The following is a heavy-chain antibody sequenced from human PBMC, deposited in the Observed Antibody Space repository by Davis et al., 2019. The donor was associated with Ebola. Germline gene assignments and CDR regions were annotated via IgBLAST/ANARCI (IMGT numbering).Heavy chain of an antibody. Sequence: MPSETLSLTCAVSGGSISSGGYPWSWIRQPPGKGQEWIGYIYHSGSTYYNPSLKSRVTISVDRSKNQFSLKLSSVTAADTAVYYCARGTRGYSYGLFDYWGQGTLVTVSS. D-gene: IGHD5-18*01. J-gene: IGHJ4*02. CDR2: IYHSGST. CDR1: GGSISSGGYP. V-gene: IGHV4-30-2*01. CDR3: ARGTRGYSYGLFDY.